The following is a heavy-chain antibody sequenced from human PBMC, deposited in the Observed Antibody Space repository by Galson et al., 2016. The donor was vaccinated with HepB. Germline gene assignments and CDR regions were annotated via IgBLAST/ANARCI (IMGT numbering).Heavy chain of an antibody. CDR3: ARARYSSGLYNWFDP. Sequence: TLSLTCTVSGGSISSYYWNWIRQPPGKGLEWIGYIYYSGSTNYNPSLMSRVTISVDTSKNQFSLKLSSVTAADTAVYYCARARYSSGLYNWFDPWGQGTLVTVSS. D-gene: IGHD6-19*01. CDR1: GGSISSYY. V-gene: IGHV4-59*01. CDR2: IYYSGST. J-gene: IGHJ5*02.